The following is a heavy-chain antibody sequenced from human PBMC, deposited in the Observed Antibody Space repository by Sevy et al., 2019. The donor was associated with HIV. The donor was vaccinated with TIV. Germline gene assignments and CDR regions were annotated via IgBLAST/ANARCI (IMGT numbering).Heavy chain of an antibody. CDR1: GFTFSSYA. CDR2: IGGSGGST. V-gene: IGHV3-23*01. CDR3: AKDLSPGRFTAYSDAFDI. J-gene: IGHJ3*02. D-gene: IGHD2-15*01. Sequence: GGSLRLSCAASGFTFSSYAMSWVRQAPGKGLEWVSAIGGSGGSTYYADSVKGRFTISRDNSKNTLYLQMNSLRAEDTAVYYCAKDLSPGRFTAYSDAFDIWGQGTMVTVSS.